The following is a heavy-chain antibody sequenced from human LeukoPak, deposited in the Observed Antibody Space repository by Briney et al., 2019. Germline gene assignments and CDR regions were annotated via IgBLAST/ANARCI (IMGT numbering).Heavy chain of an antibody. D-gene: IGHD6-13*01. CDR1: GYTFGSYD. CDR3: ARGGLGIGAYFDY. V-gene: IGHV1-8*01. CDR2: MNSNNGDT. J-gene: IGHJ4*02. Sequence: ASVKVSCKASGYTFGSYDINWVRQAPGQGLEWMGWMNSNNGDTGYVQKFQGRVTMTRSTSITTAYMELSGLRSEDTAVYYCARGGLGIGAYFDYWGQGSLVTVSS.